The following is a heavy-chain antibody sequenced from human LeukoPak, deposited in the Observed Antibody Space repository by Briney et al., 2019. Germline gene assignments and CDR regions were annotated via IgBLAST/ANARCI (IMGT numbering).Heavy chain of an antibody. D-gene: IGHD1-26*01. Sequence: GASVKVSCKVSGYTLTELSMHWVRQAPGKGLEWMGGFDPEDGETIYAQKFQGRVTMTRDTSTSTVYIELSSLRSEDTAVYYCARDPLGGGSDFDYWGQGTLVTVSS. CDR1: GYTLTELS. CDR3: ARDPLGGGSDFDY. V-gene: IGHV1-24*01. CDR2: FDPEDGET. J-gene: IGHJ4*02.